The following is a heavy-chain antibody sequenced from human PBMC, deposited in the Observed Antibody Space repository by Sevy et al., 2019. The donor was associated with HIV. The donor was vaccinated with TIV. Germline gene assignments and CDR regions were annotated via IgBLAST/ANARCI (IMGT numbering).Heavy chain of an antibody. CDR2: ISYDGSNK. D-gene: IGHD3-10*01. Sequence: GGSLRLSCAASGFTFSSYAMHWVRQAPGKGLEWVAVISYDGSNKYYEDSVKGQFTISRDNSKNTLYLQMNSLRAEDTAVYYCARDITRNGYYYYYYCGMDVWGQGTTVTVSS. V-gene: IGHV3-30-3*01. CDR3: ARDITRNGYYYYYYCGMDV. J-gene: IGHJ6*02. CDR1: GFTFSSYA.